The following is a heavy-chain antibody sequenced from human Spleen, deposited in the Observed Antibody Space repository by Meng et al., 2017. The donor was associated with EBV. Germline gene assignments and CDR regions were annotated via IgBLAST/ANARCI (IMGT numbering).Heavy chain of an antibody. D-gene: IGHD3-16*01. CDR3: AYEVIENWFDP. J-gene: IGHJ5*02. Sequence: QVPLVQSGAEVKKPWASVKVPWQASGYTFTSYGISWVRQAPGQGLEWMGTIIPMYGTTNYAQKFQGRVTMTAVSSSTTMYMELTSLTSDDTAVYYCAYEVIENWFDPWGQGTLVTVSS. CDR2: IIPMYGTT. V-gene: IGHV1-18*01. CDR1: GYTFTSYG.